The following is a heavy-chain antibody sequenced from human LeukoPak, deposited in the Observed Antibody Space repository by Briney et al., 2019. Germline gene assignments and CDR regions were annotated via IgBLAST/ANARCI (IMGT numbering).Heavy chain of an antibody. Sequence: GGSLRLSCAASGFTFSSCGMSWVRQAPGKGLEWVSALSDSGGSTFYADSVKGRFTIPRDNSKNTLYLQMNRLRAEATAVYYCTKGGAVSSKSITMIRGTRRYYYYMDVWGKGTTVTIFS. CDR1: GFTFSSCG. J-gene: IGHJ6*03. V-gene: IGHV3-23*01. CDR2: LSDSGGST. D-gene: IGHD3-10*01. CDR3: TKGGAVSSKSITMIRGTRRYYYYMDV.